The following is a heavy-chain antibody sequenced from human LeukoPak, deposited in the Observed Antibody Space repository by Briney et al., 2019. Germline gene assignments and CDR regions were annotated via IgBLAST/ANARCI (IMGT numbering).Heavy chain of an antibody. D-gene: IGHD5-24*01. J-gene: IGHJ4*02. V-gene: IGHV4-59*01. Sequence: SETLSLTCSVSGGSITGYSCSWIRQPPGKGLEWLGSIYYNGTTNYNPSLKSRVAIPVDTSKKQFSLELTSVTAADTAVYYCTRDQRDGYNFGYYFDYWGPGTLVTASS. CDR3: TRDQRDGYNFGYYFDY. CDR2: IYYNGTT. CDR1: GGSITGYS.